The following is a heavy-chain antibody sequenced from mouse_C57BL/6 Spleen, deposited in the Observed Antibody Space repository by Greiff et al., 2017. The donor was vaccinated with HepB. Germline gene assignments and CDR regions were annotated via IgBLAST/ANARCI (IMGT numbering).Heavy chain of an antibody. CDR3: ARGWDYDYEGAWFAY. D-gene: IGHD2-4*01. J-gene: IGHJ3*01. V-gene: IGHV1-18*01. CDR2: INPNNGGT. Sequence: EVKLQQSGPELVKPGASVKIPCKASGYTFTDYNMDWVKQSHGKSLEWIGDINPNNGGTIYNQKFKGKATLTVDKSSSTAYMELRSLTSEDTAVYYCARGWDYDYEGAWFAYWGQGTLVTVSA. CDR1: GYTFTDYN.